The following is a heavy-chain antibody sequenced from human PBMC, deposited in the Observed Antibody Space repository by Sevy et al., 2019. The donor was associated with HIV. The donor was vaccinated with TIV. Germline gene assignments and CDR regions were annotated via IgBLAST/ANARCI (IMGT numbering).Heavy chain of an antibody. Sequence: ASVKVSCKVSGYTLAKFSIHWVRQAPGKGLEWMTSFDPEDGDPEDGKTIYAQKFLGRVTMTEDTSTDTAYMELSSPRSEDTAVYFCATTKDYYDSSGSPFDYWGQGTLVTVSS. V-gene: IGHV1-24*01. CDR1: GYTLAKFS. J-gene: IGHJ4*02. D-gene: IGHD3-22*01. CDR2: FDPEDGDPEDGKT. CDR3: ATTKDYYDSSGSPFDY.